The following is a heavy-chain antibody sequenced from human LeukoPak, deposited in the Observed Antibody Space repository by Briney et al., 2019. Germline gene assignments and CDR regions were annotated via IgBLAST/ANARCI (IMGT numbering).Heavy chain of an antibody. CDR2: IYYSGST. CDR1: GGSISSYY. CDR3: ARESPYYYDSSGYLFDY. Sequence: SETLSLTCTVSGGSISSYYWSWIRQPPGKGLEWIGYIYYSGSTNYNPSLKSRVTISVDTSKNQFSLKLSSVTAADTAVYYCARESPYYYDSSGYLFDYWGQGTLVTVSS. V-gene: IGHV4-59*01. D-gene: IGHD3-22*01. J-gene: IGHJ4*02.